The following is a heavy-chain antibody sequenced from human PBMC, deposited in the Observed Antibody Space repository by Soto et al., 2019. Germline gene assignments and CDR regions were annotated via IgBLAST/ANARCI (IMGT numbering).Heavy chain of an antibody. J-gene: IGHJ5*02. CDR3: ARGPLYYDFWSGPRGWFDP. D-gene: IGHD3-3*01. Sequence: SETLSLTCAVYGGSFSGYYWSWIRQPPGKGLEWIGEINHSGSTNYNPSLKSRVTISVDTSKNQFSLKLSSVTAADTAVYYCARGPLYYDFWSGPRGWFDPWGQGTLVTVSS. V-gene: IGHV4-34*01. CDR2: INHSGST. CDR1: GGSFSGYY.